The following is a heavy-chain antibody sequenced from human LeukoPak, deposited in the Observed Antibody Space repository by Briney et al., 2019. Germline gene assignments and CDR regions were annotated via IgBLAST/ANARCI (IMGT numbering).Heavy chain of an antibody. Sequence: PGGSLRLSCAASGFTFNYAWMSWVRQVPGKGLEWVGQTVSEIDGGTTDYAAPVKGRFTISRDDSKSTLYLQMNSLKIEDTAVYYCTTDEDWNYARRDVWGQGATVIVSS. D-gene: IGHD1-7*01. CDR1: GFTFNYAW. V-gene: IGHV3-15*04. J-gene: IGHJ6*02. CDR2: TVSEIDGGTT. CDR3: TTDEDWNYARRDV.